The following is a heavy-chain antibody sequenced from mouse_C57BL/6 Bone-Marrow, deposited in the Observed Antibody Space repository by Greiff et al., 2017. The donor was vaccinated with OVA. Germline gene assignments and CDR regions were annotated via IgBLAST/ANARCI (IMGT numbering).Heavy chain of an antibody. Sequence: EVQRVESGGGLVQPGGSLKLSCAASGFTFSDYYMYWVRQTPEKRLEWVAYISNGGGSIYYPDTVKGRFTISRDNAKNTLYLQMSRLKSEDTAMYYCARHSLLWSSDVWGTGTTVTVSS. CDR1: GFTFSDYY. D-gene: IGHD1-1*02. J-gene: IGHJ1*03. CDR2: ISNGGGSI. V-gene: IGHV5-12*01. CDR3: ARHSLLWSSDV.